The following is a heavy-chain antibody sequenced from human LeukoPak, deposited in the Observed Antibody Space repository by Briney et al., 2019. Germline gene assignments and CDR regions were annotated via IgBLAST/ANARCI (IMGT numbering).Heavy chain of an antibody. Sequence: PGGSLRLSCSASTFTFMSSTLNWGRQAPGKGLEWVSSISSSSDYIYYADSVKGRFTISRDNAKNSLYLQMNSLGAEDTAVYYCARERFGELLGSHRGTYYYYYMDVWGKGTTVTVSS. D-gene: IGHD3-10*01. CDR3: ARERFGELLGSHRGTYYYYYMDV. CDR2: ISSSSDYI. CDR1: TFTFMSST. V-gene: IGHV3-21*01. J-gene: IGHJ6*03.